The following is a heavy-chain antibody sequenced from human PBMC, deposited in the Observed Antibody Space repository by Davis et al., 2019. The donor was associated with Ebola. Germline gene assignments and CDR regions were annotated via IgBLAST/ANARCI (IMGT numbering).Heavy chain of an antibody. CDR1: GYSFTSYW. D-gene: IGHD1-26*01. CDR3: ARLEWEPQGIFDY. Sequence: PGGSLRLSCKGSGYSFTSYWIGWVRQMPGKGLEWMGIIYPGDSDTRYSPSFQGQVTISADKSISTAYLQWSSLKASDTAMYYCARLEWEPQGIFDYWGQGTLVTVSS. CDR2: IYPGDSDT. V-gene: IGHV5-51*01. J-gene: IGHJ4*02.